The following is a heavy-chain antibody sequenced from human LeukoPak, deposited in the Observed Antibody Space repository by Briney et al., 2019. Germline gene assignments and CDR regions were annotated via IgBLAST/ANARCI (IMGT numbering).Heavy chain of an antibody. D-gene: IGHD5-18*01. CDR1: GGSISSLY. J-gene: IGHJ6*02. CDR3: ARLGPVDTAMGDYYYCGMDV. CDR2: IYYSGRT. V-gene: IGHV4-59*08. Sequence: PSESLSLTCSVPGGSISSLYWSWIRQPPGKGLEWIGYIYYSGRTNYNPSLKSRVTIPVDTSKTQFSLNLSSVTAADTVVYYCARLGPVDTAMGDYYYCGMDVWGQGTTVTVSS.